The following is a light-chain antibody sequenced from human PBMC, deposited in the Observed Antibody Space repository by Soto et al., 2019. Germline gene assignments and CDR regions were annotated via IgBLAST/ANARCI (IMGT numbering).Light chain of an antibody. Sequence: EIVLTQSPATLSLSPGERATLSCGASQSVSSYLAWYQQKPGLAPRLLIYDASSRATDIPDRFSGSGSGTDFTLTISRLEPEDFAVYYCQQYGSSPPQTFGQGTKVEV. V-gene: IGKV3D-20*01. CDR3: QQYGSSPPQT. CDR2: DAS. CDR1: QSVSSY. J-gene: IGKJ1*01.